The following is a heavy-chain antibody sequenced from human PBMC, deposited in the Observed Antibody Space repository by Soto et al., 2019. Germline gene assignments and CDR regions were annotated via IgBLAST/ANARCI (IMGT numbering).Heavy chain of an antibody. CDR2: ISDGGDGT. CDR1: GFSFRSYA. Sequence: EVQLLESGGDLVQPGGSLRLSCAASGFSFRSYAMGWVRQAPGKGLNWVSSISDGGDGTYYADSVKGRFTISRDNSKNTVYLQMTSLRADDTAVYYCADGGRYPYYWGPGTLVTVSS. D-gene: IGHD1-26*01. J-gene: IGHJ4*02. CDR3: ADGGRYPYY. V-gene: IGHV3-23*01.